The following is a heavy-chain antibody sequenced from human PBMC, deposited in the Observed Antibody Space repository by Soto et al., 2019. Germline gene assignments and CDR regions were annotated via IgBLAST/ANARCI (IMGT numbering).Heavy chain of an antibody. Sequence: PSETLSLTCTVAGGSISSVYWCCKRAPPGQGLEWLGYFDYSGSTTYNPALQSRVTISVDASKDQFSLKLSSVTAADTAVYYCAREYCSGGSCYRDPSGGTQGYNWFDPWGQGTLVTVS. CDR1: GGSISSVY. V-gene: IGHV4-59*01. CDR2: FDYSGST. J-gene: IGHJ5*02. CDR3: AREYCSGGSCYRDPSGGTQGYNWFDP. D-gene: IGHD2-15*01.